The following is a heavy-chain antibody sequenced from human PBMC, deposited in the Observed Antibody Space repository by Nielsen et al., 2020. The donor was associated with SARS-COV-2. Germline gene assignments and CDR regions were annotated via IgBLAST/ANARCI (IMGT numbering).Heavy chain of an antibody. CDR3: ATLGGDPINYYYYGMDV. D-gene: IGHD3-16*01. Sequence: ASVKVSCKVSGYTLTELSMHWVRQAPGKGLEWMGGFDPEDGETIYAQKFQGRVTMTEDTSTDTAYMELSSLRSEDTAVYCCATLGGDPINYYYYGMDVWGQGTTVTVSS. V-gene: IGHV1-24*01. CDR1: GYTLTELS. CDR2: FDPEDGET. J-gene: IGHJ6*02.